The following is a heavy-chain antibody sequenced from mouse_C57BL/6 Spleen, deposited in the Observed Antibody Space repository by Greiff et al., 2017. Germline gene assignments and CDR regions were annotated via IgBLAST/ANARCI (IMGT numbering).Heavy chain of an antibody. J-gene: IGHJ4*01. Sequence: DVKLVESEGGLVQPGSSMKLSCTASGFTFSDYYMAWVRQVPEKGLEWVANINYDGSSTYYLDSLKSRFIISRDNAKNILYLQMSSLKSEDTATYYCARASYYGSRAMDYWGQGTSVTVSS. D-gene: IGHD1-1*01. CDR3: ARASYYGSRAMDY. V-gene: IGHV5-16*01. CDR1: GFTFSDYY. CDR2: INYDGSST.